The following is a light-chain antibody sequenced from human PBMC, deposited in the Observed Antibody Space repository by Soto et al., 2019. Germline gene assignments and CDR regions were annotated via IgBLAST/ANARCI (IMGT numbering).Light chain of an antibody. V-gene: IGKV3-15*01. CDR1: QSVRSN. J-gene: IGKJ5*01. CDR2: DGS. CDR3: QQYDDWPIT. Sequence: EIVMTQSPDTVYVSPCERAALSCRASQSVRSNLAWYQHKPGQAPRLLIYDGSTRALGIPARFSGSESGTEFTLTISSLQSEDFAVYFCQQYDDWPITFGQGTRLEIK.